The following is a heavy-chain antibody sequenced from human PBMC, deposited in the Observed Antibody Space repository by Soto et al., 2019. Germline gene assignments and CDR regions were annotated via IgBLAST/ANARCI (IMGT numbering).Heavy chain of an antibody. Sequence: XGSLRLSCAASGFTFSDSYMSWIRQAPGKGLEWVAYISSRSSTMYYADSVKGRFTISRDNAKNSLYLQMNSLRVEDTAVYFCAREPLPHYSMYGVDVWGQGTTVTVSS. J-gene: IGHJ6*02. D-gene: IGHD2-21*01. CDR3: AREPLPHYSMYGVDV. V-gene: IGHV3-11*01. CDR2: ISSRSSTM. CDR1: GFTFSDSY.